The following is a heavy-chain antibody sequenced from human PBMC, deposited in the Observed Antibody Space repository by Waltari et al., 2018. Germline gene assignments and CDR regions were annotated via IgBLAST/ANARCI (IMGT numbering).Heavy chain of an antibody. Sequence: EVQLVQSGAEVKKPGESLKISCKGSGYSFTSYWIGWVRQMPGKGLEWMGIIYPGDSDTRYSPSFQGQVTISADKSISTAYMELSRLRSDDTAVYYCARDTGGSSWYPYDYWGQGTLVTVSS. CDR3: ARDTGGSSWYPYDY. CDR1: GYSFTSYW. V-gene: IGHV5-51*03. D-gene: IGHD6-13*01. CDR2: IYPGDSDT. J-gene: IGHJ4*02.